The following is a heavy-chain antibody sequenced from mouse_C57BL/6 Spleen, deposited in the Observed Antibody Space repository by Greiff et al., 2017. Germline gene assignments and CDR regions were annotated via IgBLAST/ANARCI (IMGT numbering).Heavy chain of an antibody. J-gene: IGHJ1*03. CDR3: ARSTPYWYCDV. CDR2: IDPNSGGT. CDR1: GYTFTRYW. V-gene: IGHV1-72*01. Sequence: QVQLQQPGAELVKPGASVTLSCKASGYTFTRYWMHWVKQRPGRGLEWIGRIDPNSGGTKYNEKFKSQATLTVDKPSRTACMQLSSLTCEESAVYYCARSTPYWYCDVWGTGTTVTVSS.